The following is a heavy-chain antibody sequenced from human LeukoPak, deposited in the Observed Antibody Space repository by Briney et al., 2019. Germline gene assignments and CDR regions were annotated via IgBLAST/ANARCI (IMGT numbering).Heavy chain of an antibody. J-gene: IGHJ4*02. CDR1: GGSFSGYY. D-gene: IGHD6-13*01. CDR2: INHSGST. CDR3: ARAPRRSWYTY. Sequence: SETLSLTCAVYGGSFSGYYWSWIRQPPGKGLERIGEINHSGSTNYNPSLKSRVTISVDTSKNQFSLKLSSVTAADTAVYYCARAPRRSWYTYWGQGTLVTVSS. V-gene: IGHV4-34*01.